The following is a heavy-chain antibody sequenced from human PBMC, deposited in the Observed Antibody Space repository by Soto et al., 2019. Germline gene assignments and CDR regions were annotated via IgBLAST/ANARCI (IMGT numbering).Heavy chain of an antibody. V-gene: IGHV3-23*01. CDR3: AKDHGYCSSTSCYEVGWFDP. CDR2: ISGSGGST. Sequence: EVQLLESGGGLVQPGGSLRLSCAASGFTFSSYAMSWVRQAPGKGLEWVSAISGSGGSTYYADSVKGRFTISRDNSKNKLYLQMNSLRAEDTAVYYCAKDHGYCSSTSCYEVGWFDPWGQGTLVTVSS. J-gene: IGHJ5*02. D-gene: IGHD2-2*01. CDR1: GFTFSSYA.